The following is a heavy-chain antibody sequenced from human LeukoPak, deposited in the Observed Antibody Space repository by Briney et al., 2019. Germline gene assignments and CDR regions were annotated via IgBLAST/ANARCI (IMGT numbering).Heavy chain of an antibody. J-gene: IGHJ4*02. CDR2: IYYSGST. CDR1: GGSISSYY. CDR3: AREGYDILTSYYPFDY. Sequence: SETLSLTCTVSGGSISSYYWSWIRQPPGKGLEWIGYIYYSGSTYYNPSLKSRVTISVDTSKNQFSLKLSSVTAADTAVYYCAREGYDILTSYYPFDYWGQGTLVTVSS. V-gene: IGHV4-59*12. D-gene: IGHD3-9*01.